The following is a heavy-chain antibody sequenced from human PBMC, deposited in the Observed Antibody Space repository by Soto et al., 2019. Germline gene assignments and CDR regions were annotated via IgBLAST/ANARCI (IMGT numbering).Heavy chain of an antibody. J-gene: IGHJ4*02. CDR2: ISAGGNLI. V-gene: IGHV3-23*01. CDR1: GFIFSNHA. Sequence: GGSLRLSCAASGFIFSNHAMSWVRQVPGKGLEWVSGISAGGNLIYYTDSVRGRFTMSRDNSKNMLYLQMNSLRAEDTAVYFCAKRQGIGAAAKNFDFWGQGARVTVSS. D-gene: IGHD6-13*01. CDR3: AKRQGIGAAAKNFDF.